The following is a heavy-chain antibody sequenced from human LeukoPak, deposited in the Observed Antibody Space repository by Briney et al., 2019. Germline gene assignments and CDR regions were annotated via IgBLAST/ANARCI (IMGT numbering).Heavy chain of an antibody. CDR2: IKQDGSEK. J-gene: IGHJ4*02. Sequence: GGSLRLSCAASGFTFSGYWMSWVRQAPGKGLEWVANIKQDGSEKYYVDSVKGRFTISRDNAKNSLYLQMNSLRAEDTAVYYCARDWQTTVTTIEPGYWGKGTLVTVSS. CDR1: GFTFSGYW. CDR3: ARDWQTTVTTIEPGY. V-gene: IGHV3-7*01. D-gene: IGHD4-17*01.